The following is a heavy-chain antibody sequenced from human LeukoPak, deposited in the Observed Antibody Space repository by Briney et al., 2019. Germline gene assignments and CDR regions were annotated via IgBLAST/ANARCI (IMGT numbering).Heavy chain of an antibody. CDR1: GGSISSGDYY. Sequence: PSETLSLTCTVSGGSISSGDYYWSWIRQPPGKGLEWIGYIYYSGSTYYNPSLKSRVTISVDTSKNQFSLKLSSVTAADTAVYYCARDIVESSWSYYYYGMDVWGQGTTVTVSS. J-gene: IGHJ6*02. D-gene: IGHD2-15*01. V-gene: IGHV4-30-4*01. CDR3: ARDIVESSWSYYYYGMDV. CDR2: IYYSGST.